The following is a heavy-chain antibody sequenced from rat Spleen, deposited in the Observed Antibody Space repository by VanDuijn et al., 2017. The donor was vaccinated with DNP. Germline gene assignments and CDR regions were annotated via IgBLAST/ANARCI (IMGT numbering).Heavy chain of an antibody. Sequence: EVKLVDSGGGLVQPGRSLKLSCAASGFNLNDCWMGWVRQAPGKGLEGIGEINKESSIINYTPALKEKFTIYRDNGQNTQYLQMGKLGSEDTAIYCSPRDYGGYGGLFAYWGQCTLVTLT. J-gene: IGHJ3*01. D-gene: IGHD1-11*01. CDR3: PRDYGGYGGLFAY. CDR1: GFNLNDCW. V-gene: IGHV4-2*01. CDR2: INKESSII.